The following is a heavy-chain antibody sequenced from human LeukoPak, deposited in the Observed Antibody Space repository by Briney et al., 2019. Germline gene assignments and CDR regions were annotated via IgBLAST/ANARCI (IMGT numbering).Heavy chain of an antibody. V-gene: IGHV3-30*02. D-gene: IGHD5-18*01. CDR3: AKEEDTAMPLGY. CDR2: IRYDGSNK. CDR1: GFTFSSYG. Sequence: GGSLRLPCAASGFTFSSYGMHWVRQAPGKGLERVAFIRYDGSNKYYADSVKGRFTISRDNSKNTLYLQMNSLRAEDTAVYYCAKEEDTAMPLGYWGQGTLVTVSS. J-gene: IGHJ4*02.